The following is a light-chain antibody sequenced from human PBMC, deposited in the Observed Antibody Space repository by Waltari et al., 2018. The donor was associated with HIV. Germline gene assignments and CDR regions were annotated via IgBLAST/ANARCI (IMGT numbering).Light chain of an antibody. CDR3: NSRDNRGDHVL. Sequence: SSELTQDPAVSVALGQTVRITCQGDRLRNYYASWYQQKPGQAPVLVIYGKNNRPSGSPDRFSVSSSGNTASLTITGAQAEDEAAYYCNSRDNRGDHVLFGGGTKLTVL. CDR2: GKN. CDR1: RLRNYY. V-gene: IGLV3-19*01. J-gene: IGLJ2*01.